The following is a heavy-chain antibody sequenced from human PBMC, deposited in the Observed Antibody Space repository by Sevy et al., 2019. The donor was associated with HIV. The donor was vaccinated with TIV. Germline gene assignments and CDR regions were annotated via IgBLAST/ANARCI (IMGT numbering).Heavy chain of an antibody. Sequence: GGSLRLSCAASGLTFSNYNMTWVRQAPGKGLEWVSIISSSSGSIYYADSLKGRFTISRDNAKNSLYLQMNSLRAEDTAVYYCARDRDSIVKNKYYYYGMDVWGQGTTVTVSS. V-gene: IGHV3-21*01. CDR3: ARDRDSIVKNKYYYYGMDV. J-gene: IGHJ6*02. CDR1: GLTFSNYN. CDR2: ISSSSGSI. D-gene: IGHD3-22*01.